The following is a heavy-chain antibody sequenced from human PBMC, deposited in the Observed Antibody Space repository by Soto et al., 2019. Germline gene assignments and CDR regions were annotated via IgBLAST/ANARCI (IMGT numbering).Heavy chain of an antibody. CDR1: GGTFSSYV. D-gene: IGHD3-16*01. J-gene: IGHJ6*02. Sequence: QVQLVQSGPEMKKPGSSVKVSCKASGGTFSSYVISWVRQAPGHGLEWMGGIITIFETAKYEQKCRGRVTITGDDSTSTVYRDLSSRIPEEPPLYSCAKAVADCGFWGGLSSTSIRASGREVGGQGTRVTVSS. CDR2: IITIFETA. CDR3: AKAVADCGFWGGLSSTSIRASGREV. V-gene: IGHV1-69*01.